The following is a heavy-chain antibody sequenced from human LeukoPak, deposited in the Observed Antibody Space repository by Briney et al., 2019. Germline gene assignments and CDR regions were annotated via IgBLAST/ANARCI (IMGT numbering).Heavy chain of an antibody. D-gene: IGHD2/OR15-2a*01. Sequence: SETLSLTCTVSGGSIRSYYWSWIRQPPGKGLEWIGYIYYSGSTNYNPSLKSRVTISVDTSKNQFSLKLSSVTAADTAVYYCARGQKNTPFDYWGQGTLVTVSS. J-gene: IGHJ4*02. V-gene: IGHV4-59*12. CDR1: GGSIRSYY. CDR2: IYYSGST. CDR3: ARGQKNTPFDY.